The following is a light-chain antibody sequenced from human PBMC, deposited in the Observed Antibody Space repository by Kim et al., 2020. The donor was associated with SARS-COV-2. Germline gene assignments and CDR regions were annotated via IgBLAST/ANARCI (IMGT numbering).Light chain of an antibody. Sequence: GQSVTSACTGTSSDVGGCTCVSWYQQHPGKAPILMIYDVAKRPSGVPDRFSGSKSGNTASLTVSGLQAEDEADYYCNSYAGGNSYVFGGGTQLTVL. V-gene: IGLV2-8*01. CDR3: NSYAGGNSYV. J-gene: IGLJ3*02. CDR2: DVA. CDR1: SSDVGGCTC.